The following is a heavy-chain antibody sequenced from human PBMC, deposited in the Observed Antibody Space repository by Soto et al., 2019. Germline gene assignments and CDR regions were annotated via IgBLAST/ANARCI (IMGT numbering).Heavy chain of an antibody. J-gene: IGHJ5*02. D-gene: IGHD3-9*01. V-gene: IGHV3-21*01. CDR3: SRDFIYDILTEGFDP. Sequence: GGSLGRSSAASGFSLRKYKINWARQPRCKGLEWVSSITGDSSYTYYADSVKGRFTISRDNANNSLYLEMNSLGAEDTAMYYCSRDFIYDILTEGFDPWGQGTLVTVSS. CDR1: GFSLRKYK. CDR2: ITGDSSYT.